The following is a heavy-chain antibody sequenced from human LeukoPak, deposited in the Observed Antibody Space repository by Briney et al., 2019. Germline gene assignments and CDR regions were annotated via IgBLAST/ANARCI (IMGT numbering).Heavy chain of an antibody. CDR3: ARDRSFDSDTAPFDY. D-gene: IGHD1-26*01. V-gene: IGHV4-38-2*02. Sequence: SETLSLTCTVSNYSISNSCYWGWIRQPPGKGLEWIGSIYHSGNTYYNPSLKSRVTISVDTSKNQFSLNLSSVTAADTAVYWCARDRSFDSDTAPFDYWGQGTLVTVSS. CDR1: NYSISNSCY. J-gene: IGHJ4*02. CDR2: IYHSGNT.